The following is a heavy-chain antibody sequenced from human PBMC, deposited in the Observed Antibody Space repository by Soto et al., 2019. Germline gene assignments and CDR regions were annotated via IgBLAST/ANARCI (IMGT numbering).Heavy chain of an antibody. CDR2: ILADDSDR. V-gene: IGHV3-33*01. D-gene: IGHD4-17*01. Sequence: QVHLVESGGGVVQPGRSLRLSCAASGFTFSRYGMQWVRQAPGKGLEWVAVILADDSDRDYADSVKGRFSISRDNSKNSLHLQMNSLRAEDTAVYYCARDEDYGDNGFDYWGQGTLVTVSS. J-gene: IGHJ4*02. CDR1: GFTFSRYG. CDR3: ARDEDYGDNGFDY.